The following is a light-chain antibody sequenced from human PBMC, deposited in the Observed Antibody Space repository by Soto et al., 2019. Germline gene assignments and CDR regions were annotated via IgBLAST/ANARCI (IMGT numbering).Light chain of an antibody. CDR2: EVS. CDR1: SSDVGIYNY. CDR3: SSYTISSTLV. J-gene: IGLJ2*01. V-gene: IGLV2-14*01. Sequence: QSALTQPASVSGSPGQSITISCTGTSSDVGIYNYVSWYQHHPGKAPKLIIYEVSNRPSGVSNRFSGSKSGNTASLTISGLQAEDEADYYCSSYTISSTLVFGGGTKLTVL.